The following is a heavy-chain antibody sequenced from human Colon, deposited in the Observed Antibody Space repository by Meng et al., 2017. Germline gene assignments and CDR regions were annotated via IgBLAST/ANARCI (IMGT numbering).Heavy chain of an antibody. CDR2: MNPNSDNT. CDR1: GYAFTSYE. V-gene: IGHV1-8*01. Sequence: QVQLVQSGAEVKKPGASVKVSCKASGYAFTSYEINWVRQAPGQGLEWMGWMNPNSDNTTSAQHFLGRVTMTRDTSKNTAYMELTSLRFDDTAVYYCARDRIGGFDLWGQGTLVTVSS. J-gene: IGHJ4*02. D-gene: IGHD2/OR15-2a*01. CDR3: ARDRIGGFDL.